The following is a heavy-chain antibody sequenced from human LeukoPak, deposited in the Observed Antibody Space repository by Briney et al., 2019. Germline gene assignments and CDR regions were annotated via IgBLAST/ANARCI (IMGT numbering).Heavy chain of an antibody. V-gene: IGHV1-8*01. CDR1: GYTFTSYD. Sequence: EASVKVSCKASGYTFTSYDINWVRQATGQGLEWMGWMNPNSGNTGYAQKFQGRVTMTRNTSISTAYMELNSLRAEDTAVYYCARDPNLSQWPDSNAFDIWGQGTMVTVSS. CDR2: MNPNSGNT. D-gene: IGHD6-19*01. J-gene: IGHJ3*02. CDR3: ARDPNLSQWPDSNAFDI.